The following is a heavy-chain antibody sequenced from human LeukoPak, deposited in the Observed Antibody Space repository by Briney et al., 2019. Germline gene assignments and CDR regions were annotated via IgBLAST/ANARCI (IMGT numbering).Heavy chain of an antibody. CDR1: GFTFSSYS. CDR3: ARDPFMTTGWGIDY. J-gene: IGHJ4*02. CDR2: ISSSSSTI. D-gene: IGHD4-17*01. Sequence: GSLRLSCVASGFTFSSYSMNWVRQAPGKGLEWVSYISSSSSTIYYADSVKGRFTISRDNAKNSLYLQMNSLRAEDTAVYYCARDPFMTTGWGIDYWGQGTLVTVSS. V-gene: IGHV3-48*01.